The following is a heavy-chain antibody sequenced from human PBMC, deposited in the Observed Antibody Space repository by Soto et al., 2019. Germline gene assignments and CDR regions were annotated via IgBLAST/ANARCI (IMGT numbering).Heavy chain of an antibody. CDR3: ARDILTGRMGMDV. V-gene: IGHV4-30-4*01. Sequence: SSETLSLTCTVSGGSIRSGDYYWSWIRQPPGKGLESIGYIYYSGSTYYNPSLKSRVTISVDTSKNQFSLKLSSVTAADTAVYYCARDILTGRMGMDVWGQGTTVTVSS. CDR1: GGSIRSGDYY. D-gene: IGHD3-9*01. J-gene: IGHJ6*02. CDR2: IYYSGST.